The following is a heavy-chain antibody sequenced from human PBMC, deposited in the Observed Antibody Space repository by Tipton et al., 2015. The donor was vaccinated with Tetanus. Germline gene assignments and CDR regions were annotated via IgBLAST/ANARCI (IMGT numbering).Heavy chain of an antibody. CDR2: IYTSGST. J-gene: IGHJ6*02. CDR1: GGSISSYY. CDR3: ARGLRFVAVEAHEAYYYYYGMDV. V-gene: IGHV4-4*07. Sequence: GLVKPSETLSLTCTVSGGSISSYYWSWIRQPAGKGLEWIGRIYTSGSTNYNPSLKSRVTISVDTSKNQFSLKLSSVTAADTAVYYCARGLRFVAVEAHEAYYYYYGMDVWGQGTTVTVSS. D-gene: IGHD2-2*01.